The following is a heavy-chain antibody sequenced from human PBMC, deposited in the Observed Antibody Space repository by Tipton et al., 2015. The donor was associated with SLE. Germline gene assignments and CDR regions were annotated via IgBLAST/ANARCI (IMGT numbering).Heavy chain of an antibody. CDR2: IYHSGST. D-gene: IGHD3-10*01. J-gene: IGHJ4*02. Sequence: TLSLTCAVSGYSISSGYYWGWIRQPPGKGLEWIGSIYHSGSTYYNPSLKSRVTISVDTSKNQFSLKLSSVTAADTAVYYCARVVLPLGFDYWGQGTLVTVSS. CDR3: ARVVLPLGFDY. CDR1: GYSISSGYY. V-gene: IGHV4-38-2*01.